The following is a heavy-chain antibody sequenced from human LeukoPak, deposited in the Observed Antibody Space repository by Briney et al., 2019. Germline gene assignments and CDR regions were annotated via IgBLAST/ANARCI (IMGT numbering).Heavy chain of an antibody. CDR3: ARAAYDSSGYTANHDY. V-gene: IGHV3-53*01. J-gene: IGHJ4*02. CDR1: GFTVSSSY. CDR2: IYSDGST. D-gene: IGHD3-22*01. Sequence: GGSLRLSCAASGFTVSSSYMSWVRQAPGKGLEWVSVIYSDGSTYYTDSVKGRFTISRDNSKNMLYLQMNNLRAEDMAVYYCARAAYDSSGYTANHDYWGQGTLVTVSS.